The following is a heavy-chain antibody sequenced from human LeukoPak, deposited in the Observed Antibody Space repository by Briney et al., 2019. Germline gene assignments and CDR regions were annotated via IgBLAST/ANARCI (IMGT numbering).Heavy chain of an antibody. D-gene: IGHD3-16*01. CDR2: INPKNGDT. CDR1: GYTFIDYY. V-gene: IGHV1-2*02. CDR3: ARAGTVMLLDY. J-gene: IGHJ4*02. Sequence: GASVKVSCKSSGYTFIDYYLHWVRQAPGQGLEWMAWINPKNGDTNYAQKFQGRVSMTRDTSISTAYMELSRLRSDDTAVYYCARAGTVMLLDYWGQGTLVTVSS.